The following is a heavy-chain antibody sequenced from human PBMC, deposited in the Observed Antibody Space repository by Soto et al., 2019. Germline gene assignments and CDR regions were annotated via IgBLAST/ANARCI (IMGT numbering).Heavy chain of an antibody. CDR3: ARDMYDYIWGSYQYY. Sequence: QVQPVQSGAEVKKPGASVKVSCKASGYTFTSYYMHWVRQAPGQGLEWMGIINPSGGSTSYAQKFQGRVTMTRDTSTSTVYMELSSLRSEDTAVYYCARDMYDYIWGSYQYYWGQGTLVTVSS. CDR1: GYTFTSYY. J-gene: IGHJ4*02. CDR2: INPSGGST. D-gene: IGHD3-16*02. V-gene: IGHV1-46*03.